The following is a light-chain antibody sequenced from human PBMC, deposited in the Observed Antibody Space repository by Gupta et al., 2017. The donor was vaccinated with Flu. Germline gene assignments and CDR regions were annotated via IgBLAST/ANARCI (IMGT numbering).Light chain of an antibody. CDR1: TSDVGNYNR. J-gene: IGLJ2*01. V-gene: IGLV2-18*02. CDR2: EVS. Sequence: QSALTQPPSVSGPPGQSVTISCNGITSDVGNYNRVSWYQQSPGTAPKLMIYEVSNRPSGVPDRFSGSKSGNTATLTISGLQAEDEGDYDCSAYTTCSVLFGVGTKLTVL. CDR3: SAYTTCSVL.